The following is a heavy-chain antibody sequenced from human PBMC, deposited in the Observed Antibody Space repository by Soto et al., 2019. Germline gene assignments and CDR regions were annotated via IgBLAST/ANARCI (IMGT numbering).Heavy chain of an antibody. CDR3: ARGMATITPYYYYGMDV. V-gene: IGHV3-48*03. CDR1: GFTFSSYE. D-gene: IGHD5-12*01. J-gene: IGHJ6*02. CDR2: ISSSGSTI. Sequence: PRLSCAASGFTFSSYEMNWVRQAPGRGLEWVSYISSSGSTIYYADSVKGRFTISRDNAKNSLYLQMNSLRAEDTAVYYCARGMATITPYYYYGMDVWGQGTTVTVSS.